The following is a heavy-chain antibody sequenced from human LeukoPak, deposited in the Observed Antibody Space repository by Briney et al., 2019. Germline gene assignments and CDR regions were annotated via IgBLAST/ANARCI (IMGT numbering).Heavy chain of an antibody. CDR1: GFTFDDYA. J-gene: IGHJ4*02. V-gene: IGHV3-9*01. CDR2: ISWNSGSI. Sequence: PGGSLRLSCAASGFTFDDYAMHWVRQAPGKGLEWVSGISWNSGSIGYADSVKGRFTISRDNAKNSLYLQMNSLRAEDTALYYCAKGVAGGWSDSPDYWGQGTLVTVSS. D-gene: IGHD6-19*01. CDR3: AKGVAGGWSDSPDY.